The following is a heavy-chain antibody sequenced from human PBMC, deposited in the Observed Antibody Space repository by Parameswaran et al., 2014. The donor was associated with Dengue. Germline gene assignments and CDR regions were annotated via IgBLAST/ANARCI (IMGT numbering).Heavy chain of an antibody. D-gene: IGHD3-22*01. CDR2: IYPSDSDT. V-gene: IGHV5-51*01. J-gene: IGHJ3*02. Sequence: VRQMPGKGLEWMGTIYPSDSDTTYSPSFQGQVTISADKSINTAYLHWSSLKASDTAMYYCARPTDSSDSGAFDIWGQGTMVTVSS. CDR3: ARPTDSSDSGAFDI.